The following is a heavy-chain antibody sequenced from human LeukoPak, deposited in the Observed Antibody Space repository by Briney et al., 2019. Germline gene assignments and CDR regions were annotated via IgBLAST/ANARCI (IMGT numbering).Heavy chain of an antibody. V-gene: IGHV4-30-2*01. D-gene: IGHD4-23*01. CDR2: IYHSGST. J-gene: IGHJ3*02. CDR3: ARDPSHDYGGNSGFIAFDI. Sequence: TSETLSLTCTVSGGSISSGGYYWSWIRQPPGKGLEWIGYIYHSGSTYYNPSLKSRVTISVDRSKNQFSLKLSSVTAADTAVYYCARDPSHDYGGNSGFIAFDIWGQGTMVTVSS. CDR1: GGSISSGGYY.